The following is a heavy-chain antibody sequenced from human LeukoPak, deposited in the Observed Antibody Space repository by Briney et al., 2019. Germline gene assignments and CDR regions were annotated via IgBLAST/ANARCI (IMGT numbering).Heavy chain of an antibody. CDR1: GFSLSTSGVG. J-gene: IGHJ3*02. V-gene: IGHV2-5*02. CDR3: AHKPDDYVWGSYRFAAFDI. D-gene: IGHD3-16*02. CDR2: IYWDDDK. Sequence: SGPTLVNPTQPLTLTCTFSGFSLSTSGVGVGWIRQPPGKALEWLALIYWDDDKRYSPSQKSRVTITQETCKNQVDLTMSNIDPVDTATYYCAHKPDDYVWGSYRFAAFDIWGQGTMVTVSS.